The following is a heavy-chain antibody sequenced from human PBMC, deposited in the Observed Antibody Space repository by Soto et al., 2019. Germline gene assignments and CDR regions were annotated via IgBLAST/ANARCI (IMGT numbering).Heavy chain of an antibody. J-gene: IGHJ4*02. V-gene: IGHV4-4*08. CDR1: GGSISGYY. CDR2: IYNIGST. CDR3: VKDVVFWP. Sequence: SETLSLTCTVYGGSISGYYWRWLRQPPGKGLEWIGYIYNIGSTNYNPSLRSRVTMSIDTSQEQFSLKLSSVTATDTAMYYCVKDVVFWPWGQGTLVTVSS. D-gene: IGHD2-15*01.